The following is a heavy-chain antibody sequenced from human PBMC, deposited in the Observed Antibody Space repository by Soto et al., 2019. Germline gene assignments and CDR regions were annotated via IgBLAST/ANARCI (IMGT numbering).Heavy chain of an antibody. V-gene: IGHV1-18*01. Sequence: QVQLVQSGVEVKKPGASVKVSCKASSYTFTSYGITWVRRAPGQGLEWMGWISAYNGNTNYAQKLKGRVPMTTDTSTGTAYRELRSLRSDDAAIYYFAGDTSTSFDYGGQGTRVTVPS. J-gene: IGHJ4*02. D-gene: IGHD2-2*01. CDR2: ISAYNGNT. CDR3: AGDTSTSFDY. CDR1: SYTFTSYG.